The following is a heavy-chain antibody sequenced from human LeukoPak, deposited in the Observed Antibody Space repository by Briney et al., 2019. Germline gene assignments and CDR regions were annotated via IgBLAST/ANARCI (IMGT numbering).Heavy chain of an antibody. CDR3: ARAIRYQLLSDY. CDR1: GYTFSTYD. V-gene: IGHV1-8*02. D-gene: IGHD2-2*01. J-gene: IGHJ4*02. CDR2: MNPNSANT. Sequence: ASVKVSCKTSGYTFSTYDINWLRQAAGQGLEWMGWMNPNSANTGFARKFQGRAAITRDTSTATAYLELSGLTSEDTAVYYCARAIRYQLLSDYWGQGTLVTVSS.